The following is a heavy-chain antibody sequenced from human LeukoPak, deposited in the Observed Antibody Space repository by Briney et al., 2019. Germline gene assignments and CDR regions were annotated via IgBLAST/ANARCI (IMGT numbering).Heavy chain of an antibody. V-gene: IGHV3-23*01. D-gene: IGHD4-17*01. CDR2: INGGGGST. J-gene: IGHJ4*02. CDR3: AKGPRNYGEFDY. CDR1: GITFSSYA. Sequence: GGSLRLSCAASGITFSSYAMSWVRQAPGGGLEWVSAINGGGGSTSYADSAKGRFTISRDNSKNTLYLQMNSLRAEDTAVYYCAKGPRNYGEFDYWGQGTLVTVSS.